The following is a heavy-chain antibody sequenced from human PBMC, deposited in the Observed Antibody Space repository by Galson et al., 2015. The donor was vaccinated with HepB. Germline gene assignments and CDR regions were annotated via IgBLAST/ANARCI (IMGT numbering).Heavy chain of an antibody. V-gene: IGHV3-74*01. J-gene: IGHJ4*02. Sequence: LRLSCAASGFTFSSYWMHWVRQAPGKGLVWVSRINSDGSSTSYADSVKGRFTISRDNAKNTLYLQMNSLRAEDMAVYYCARDGIGGSYYPNYWGQGTLVTVSS. CDR1: GFTFSSYW. CDR3: ARDGIGGSYYPNY. D-gene: IGHD1-26*01. CDR2: INSDGSST.